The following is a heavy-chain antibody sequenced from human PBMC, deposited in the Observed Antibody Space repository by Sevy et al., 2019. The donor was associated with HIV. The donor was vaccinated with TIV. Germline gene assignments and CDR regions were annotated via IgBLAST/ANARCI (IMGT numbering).Heavy chain of an antibody. J-gene: IGHJ6*02. D-gene: IGHD3-3*01. CDR2: ISSNGGST. CDR1: GFTFSSYA. Sequence: GGSLRLSCSASGFTFSSYAMHWVRQAPGKGLEYVSAISSNGGSTYYADSVKGRFTISRDNSKNTLYLQMSSLRAEDTAVYYCVKDPETVLRFLEWLSYYYYYYGMDVWGQGTTVTISS. V-gene: IGHV3-64D*06. CDR3: VKDPETVLRFLEWLSYYYYYYGMDV.